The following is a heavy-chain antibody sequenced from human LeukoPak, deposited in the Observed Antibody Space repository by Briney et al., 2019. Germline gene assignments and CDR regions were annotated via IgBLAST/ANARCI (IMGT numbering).Heavy chain of an antibody. Sequence: GGSLRLSYAASGFTVSSNYMSWVRQAPGKGLEWVSVIYSGGSTYYADSVKGRFTISRDNSKNTLYLQMNSLRAEDTAVYYCARAPVGATRPKPTTYYYYYYMDVWGKGTTVTVSS. CDR3: ARAPVGATRPKPTTYYYYYYMDV. J-gene: IGHJ6*03. CDR2: IYSGGST. D-gene: IGHD1-26*01. CDR1: GFTVSSNY. V-gene: IGHV3-53*01.